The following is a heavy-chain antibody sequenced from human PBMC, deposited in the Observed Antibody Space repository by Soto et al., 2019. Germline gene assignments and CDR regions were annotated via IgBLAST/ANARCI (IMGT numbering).Heavy chain of an antibody. D-gene: IGHD3-3*01. CDR1: GGTFGSYA. J-gene: IGHJ6*02. CDR3: ARGKEGITIFGVVPSGYYYGMDV. Sequence: SVKVSCKASGGTFGSYAISWVRQAPGQGLEWMGGIIPIFGTANYAQKFQGRVTITADESTSTAYMELSSLRSEDTAVYYCARGKEGITIFGVVPSGYYYGMDVWGQGTTVTVSS. CDR2: IIPIFGTA. V-gene: IGHV1-69*13.